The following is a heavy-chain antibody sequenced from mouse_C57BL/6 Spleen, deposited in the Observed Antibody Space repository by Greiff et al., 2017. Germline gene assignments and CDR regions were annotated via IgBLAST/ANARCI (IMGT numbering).Heavy chain of an antibody. CDR3: ARQAGSWFAY. D-gene: IGHD3-2*02. Sequence: EVQLVESGPELVKPGASVKIPCKASGYTFTDYNMDWVKQSHGKSLEWIGDINPNNGGTIYNQKFKGKATLTVDKSSSTAYMELRSLTSEDTAVYYCARQAGSWFAYWGQGTLVTVSA. CDR1: GYTFTDYN. V-gene: IGHV1-18*01. J-gene: IGHJ3*01. CDR2: INPNNGGT.